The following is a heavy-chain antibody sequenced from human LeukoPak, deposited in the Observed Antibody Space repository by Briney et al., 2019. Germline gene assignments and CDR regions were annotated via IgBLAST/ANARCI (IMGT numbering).Heavy chain of an antibody. CDR2: ISHDGETK. CDR3: AKKDDDYGDPFDY. V-gene: IGHV3-30*18. J-gene: IGHJ4*02. CDR1: GFTFRNYG. Sequence: PGGSLRLSCAASGFTFRNYGMHWVRQAPGEGLEWVAVISHDGETKYHGESVTGRFTISRDNSRNTLYLQMNSLRPEDTAIYYCAKKDDDYGDPFDYWGQGTLVTVAS. D-gene: IGHD4-17*01.